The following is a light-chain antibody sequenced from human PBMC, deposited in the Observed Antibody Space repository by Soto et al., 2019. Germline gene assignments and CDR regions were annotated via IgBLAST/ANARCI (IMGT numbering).Light chain of an antibody. CDR1: SSDVGGYNY. CDR3: SSYAGSNWV. CDR2: EVS. V-gene: IGLV2-8*01. Sequence: QSALTQPPSASGSPGQSVTISCTGTSSDVGGYNYVSWYRQHPGKAPKLMIYEVSKRPSGVPDRFSGSKSGNTASLTVSGLQAEDEADYYCSSYAGSNWVFGGGTKVTVL. J-gene: IGLJ3*02.